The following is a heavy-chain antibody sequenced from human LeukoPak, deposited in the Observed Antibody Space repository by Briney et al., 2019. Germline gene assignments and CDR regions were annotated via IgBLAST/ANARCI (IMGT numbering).Heavy chain of an antibody. D-gene: IGHD3/OR15-3a*01. Sequence: PSETLPLTCTVSGGSISSNSYYWGWIRQPRGKGLEWIGSIYYSGSPYYNPSLKSRVTISVDTSKNQFSLKVISVTAADTAVYYCARWRTAWTGFDYWGQGTLVTVSS. V-gene: IGHV4-39*01. J-gene: IGHJ4*02. CDR3: ARWRTAWTGFDY. CDR2: IYYSGSP. CDR1: GGSISSNSYY.